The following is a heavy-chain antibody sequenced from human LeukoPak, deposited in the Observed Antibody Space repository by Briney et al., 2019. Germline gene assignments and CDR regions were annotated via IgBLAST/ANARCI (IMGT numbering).Heavy chain of an antibody. Sequence: SETLSLTCTVSGGFISSGSYYWSWLRQPAGKGLEWIGRIYTSGSTNYHPSLKSRVTISVDTSKNQFSLKLSSVTAADTAVYYCARGNPSGYYYYYMDVWGKGTTVTDSS. CDR1: GGFISSGSYY. CDR2: IYTSGST. CDR3: ARGNPSGYYYYYMDV. D-gene: IGHD1-14*01. V-gene: IGHV4-61*02. J-gene: IGHJ6*03.